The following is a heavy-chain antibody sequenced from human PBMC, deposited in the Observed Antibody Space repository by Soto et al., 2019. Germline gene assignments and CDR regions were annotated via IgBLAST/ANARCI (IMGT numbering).Heavy chain of an antibody. CDR1: GDSVNSYY. V-gene: IGHV4-59*02. J-gene: IGHJ4*02. D-gene: IGHD6-19*01. Sequence: SATLSLTCTVTGDSVNSYYWRWMRQPPGKGLECMGYVYYSGSTNYNPSLKSRVTISVDTSKNQISLRLKSVTAADTAVYYCARAETAGIPYFDYWGQGSLVTVSS. CDR2: VYYSGST. CDR3: ARAETAGIPYFDY.